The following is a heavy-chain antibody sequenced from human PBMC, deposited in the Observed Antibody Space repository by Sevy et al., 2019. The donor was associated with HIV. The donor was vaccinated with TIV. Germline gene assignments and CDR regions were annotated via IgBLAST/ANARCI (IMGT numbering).Heavy chain of an antibody. CDR3: ARHSGYCSGGSCFHDAFDI. CDR1: GGSISSSSYY. CDR2: IYYSGST. V-gene: IGHV4-39*01. D-gene: IGHD2-15*01. Sequence: SETLSITCTVSGGSISSSSYYWGWIRQPPGKGLEWIGSIYYSGSTYYNPSLKSRVTISVDTSKNQFSLKLSSVTATDTAVYYCARHSGYCSGGSCFHDAFDIWGQGTMVTVSS. J-gene: IGHJ3*02.